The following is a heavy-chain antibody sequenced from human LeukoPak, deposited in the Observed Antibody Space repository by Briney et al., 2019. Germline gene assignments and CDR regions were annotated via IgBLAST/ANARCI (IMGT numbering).Heavy chain of an antibody. V-gene: IGHV3-23*01. D-gene: IGHD2-2*02. CDR3: AKDRDPIYRAHFDY. CDR1: GFMFSSYA. Sequence: PGGSLRLSCAASGFMFSSYAMSWVRQAPGKGLEWVSALSGSGVSTYSADSVKGRFTISRDNSKNTLYLQMNSLRAEDTAVYYCAKDRDPIYRAHFDYWGQGTLVTVSS. J-gene: IGHJ4*02. CDR2: LSGSGVST.